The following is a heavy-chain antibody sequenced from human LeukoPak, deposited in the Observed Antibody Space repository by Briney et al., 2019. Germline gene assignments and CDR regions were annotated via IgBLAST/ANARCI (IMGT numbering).Heavy chain of an antibody. J-gene: IGHJ4*02. CDR2: ITPSSSYI. Sequence: GGSLRLSCAASGFMFSTYSMNWVRQAPGKGLEWVSSITPSSSYIYYADSVKGRFTISRDNAKNSLYLQMNSLRVEDTAVYYCASDLVGSAFDYWGQGTLVTVSS. V-gene: IGHV3-21*01. CDR1: GFMFSTYS. CDR3: ASDLVGSAFDY. D-gene: IGHD2-15*01.